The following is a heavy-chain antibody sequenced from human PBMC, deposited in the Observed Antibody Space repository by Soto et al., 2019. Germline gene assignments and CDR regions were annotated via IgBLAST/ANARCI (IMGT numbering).Heavy chain of an antibody. D-gene: IGHD3-3*02. J-gene: IGHJ6*02. CDR3: ARDLSAGPGYYYGMDV. CDR2: IDGSGGDR. Sequence: GGSLRLSCAASGFTFSSYAMGWVRQAPGTGLEWVSVIDGSGGDRSLADYVKGRFTISRDSAKKTLYLQMNNLRAEDTAVYYCARDLSAGPGYYYGMDVWGQGTTVTVSS. CDR1: GFTFSSYA. V-gene: IGHV3-23*01.